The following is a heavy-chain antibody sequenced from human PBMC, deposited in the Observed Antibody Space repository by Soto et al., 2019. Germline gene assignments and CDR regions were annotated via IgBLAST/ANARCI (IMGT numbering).Heavy chain of an antibody. CDR3: ARISMGGYLIDYYYGMDV. Sequence: QVQLVESGGGVVQPGRSLRLSCAASGFTFSSYAMHWVRQAPGKGLEWVAVISYDGSNKYYADSVKGRFTISRDNSKNTLYLQMNSLRAEDTAVYYCARISMGGYLIDYYYGMDVWGQGTTVTVSS. J-gene: IGHJ6*02. CDR2: ISYDGSNK. CDR1: GFTFSSYA. D-gene: IGHD3-22*01. V-gene: IGHV3-30-3*01.